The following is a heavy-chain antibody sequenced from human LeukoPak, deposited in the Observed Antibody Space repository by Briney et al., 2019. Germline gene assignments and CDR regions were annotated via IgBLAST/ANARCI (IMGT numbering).Heavy chain of an antibody. J-gene: IGHJ6*02. CDR1: GYTFTSYG. CDR2: ISAYNGNT. V-gene: IGHV1-18*01. Sequence: ASVKVSCKASGYTFTSYGISWVRQAPGQGLEWMGWISAYNGNTNYAQMLQGRVTMTTDTSTSTAYMELRSLRSDDTAVYYCARDLIGGSGSIYYYYGMDVWGQGATVTVSS. D-gene: IGHD6-19*01. CDR3: ARDLIGGSGSIYYYYGMDV.